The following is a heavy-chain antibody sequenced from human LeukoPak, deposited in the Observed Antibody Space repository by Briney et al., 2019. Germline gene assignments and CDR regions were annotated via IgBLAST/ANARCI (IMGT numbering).Heavy chain of an antibody. Sequence: GGSLRLSCAASGFTFSIYAMSWVRQAPGEGLEWVSAISGSGGSTYYADSVKGRFTISRDNSKNTLYLQMNSLRAEDTAVYYSTKVGYFVAVAVTAINAFDIWGQGTMVTVSS. CDR1: GFTFSIYA. J-gene: IGHJ3*02. V-gene: IGHV3-23*01. D-gene: IGHD6-19*01. CDR2: ISGSGGST. CDR3: TKVGYFVAVAVTAINAFDI.